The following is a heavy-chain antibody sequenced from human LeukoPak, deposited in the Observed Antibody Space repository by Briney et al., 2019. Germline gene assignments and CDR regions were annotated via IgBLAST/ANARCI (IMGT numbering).Heavy chain of an antibody. Sequence: SETLSLTCTVSDDSISDYYRGWIRQPPGKGLEWIGYFYNSGRSTYNPSLKSRVTTSAGTSKNHFSLKLNSVTTADTAVYYCTRGAGWPIDYWGQGILVTVSS. V-gene: IGHV4-59*01. CDR1: DDSISDYY. CDR2: FYNSGRS. CDR3: TRGAGWPIDY. D-gene: IGHD2-15*01. J-gene: IGHJ4*02.